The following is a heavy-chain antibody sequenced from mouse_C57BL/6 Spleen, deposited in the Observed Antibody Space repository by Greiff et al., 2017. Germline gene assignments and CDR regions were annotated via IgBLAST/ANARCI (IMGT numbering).Heavy chain of an antibody. CDR1: GYAFSSSW. V-gene: IGHV1-82*01. CDR2: IYPGDGDT. CDR3: ARSTMVTTRGGFAY. Sequence: QVQLQQSGPELVKPGASVKISCKASGYAFSSSWMNWVKQRPGKGLEWIVRIYPGDGDTNYNGKFKGKATLTADKSSSTAYMQLSSLTSEDSAVYFCARSTMVTTRGGFAYWGQGTLVTVSA. D-gene: IGHD2-2*01. J-gene: IGHJ3*01.